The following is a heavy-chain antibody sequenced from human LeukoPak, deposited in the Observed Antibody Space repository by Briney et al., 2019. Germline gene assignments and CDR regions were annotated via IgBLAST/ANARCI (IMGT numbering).Heavy chain of an antibody. CDR2: ISAYNGNT. CDR1: GYTFTSYG. CDR3: ARSQTYYYDSSGYYWFDP. Sequence: ASVKVSCKASGYTFTSYGISWVGQAPGQGLEWMGWISAYNGNTNYAQKLQGRVTMTTDTSTSTAYMELRSLRSDDTAVYYCARSQTYYYDSSGYYWFDPWGQGTLVTVSS. J-gene: IGHJ5*02. V-gene: IGHV1-18*01. D-gene: IGHD3-22*01.